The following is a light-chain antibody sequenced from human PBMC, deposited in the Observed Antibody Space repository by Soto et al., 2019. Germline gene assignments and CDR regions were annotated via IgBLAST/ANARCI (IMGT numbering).Light chain of an antibody. CDR3: PQSYSTLLT. CDR1: QSISSY. Sequence: DIQMTQSPSSLSASIGDRVTITCRASQSISSYLNWYQQKPGKAPKLLIYAASSLQSGVPSRFSGSGSGTDFTLTISSLQPEDFATYYCPQSYSTLLTFGGGTKLEIK. J-gene: IGKJ4*01. CDR2: AAS. V-gene: IGKV1-39*01.